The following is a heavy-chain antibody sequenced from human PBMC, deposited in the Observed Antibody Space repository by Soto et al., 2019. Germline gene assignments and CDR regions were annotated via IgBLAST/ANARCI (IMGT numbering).Heavy chain of an antibody. J-gene: IGHJ4*02. CDR2: IYSGGNT. D-gene: IGHD6-13*01. Sequence: EVQLVESGGGLIQPGGSLRLSCAASGFTVSSNYMSWVRQAPGKGLEWVSVIYSGGNTYYADSVKGRLTISRDSSKNTLSLQMNSLRAEDTAVYYCARGDSSSWSFDYWGQGTLVTVSS. V-gene: IGHV3-53*01. CDR1: GFTVSSNY. CDR3: ARGDSSSWSFDY.